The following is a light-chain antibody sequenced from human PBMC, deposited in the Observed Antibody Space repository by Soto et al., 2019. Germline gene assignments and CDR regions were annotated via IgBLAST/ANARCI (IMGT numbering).Light chain of an antibody. CDR1: SSDVGSYSL. V-gene: IGLV2-23*01. Sequence: QSALTQPASVSGSPGQSITISCTGTSSDVGSYSLVSWYQQHPGKAPKLMIYEGSKRPSGVSNRFSGSKSGNTASLTISGLQAEDEVDYYCCSYAGSSTYVFGTGTKVTVL. CDR3: CSYAGSSTYV. J-gene: IGLJ1*01. CDR2: EGS.